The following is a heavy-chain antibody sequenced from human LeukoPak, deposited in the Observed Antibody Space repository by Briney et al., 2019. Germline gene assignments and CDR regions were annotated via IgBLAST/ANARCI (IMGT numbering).Heavy chain of an antibody. V-gene: IGHV3-23*01. CDR3: AKTYDSSGYYSLDY. D-gene: IGHD3-22*01. J-gene: IGHJ4*02. CDR1: GFTFSSYA. Sequence: PGGSLRLSCAASGFTFSSYAMSWVRQAPGKGLEWVSAISGSGGSTYYADSVKGRFTISRDNSKNTLYLQMNSLRAEDTAVYYCAKTYDSSGYYSLDYWGQGTLVTVSS. CDR2: ISGSGGST.